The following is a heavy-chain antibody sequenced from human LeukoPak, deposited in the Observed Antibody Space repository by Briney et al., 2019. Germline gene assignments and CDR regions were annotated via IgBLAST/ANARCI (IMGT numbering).Heavy chain of an antibody. J-gene: IGHJ4*02. CDR1: GGPLSCYY. D-gene: IGHD6-13*01. Sequence: PSETLSLTCSVYGGPLSCYYWRWIRQPPGRGLEWSGYIYYSGSTKYNPSLKRRVTISVDTSKNQFSLKLSSVTPADTAVYYCAGVAAAREPGNFDYCGQGNLGTVSS. CDR3: AGVAAAREPGNFDY. CDR2: IYYSGST. V-gene: IGHV4-59*01.